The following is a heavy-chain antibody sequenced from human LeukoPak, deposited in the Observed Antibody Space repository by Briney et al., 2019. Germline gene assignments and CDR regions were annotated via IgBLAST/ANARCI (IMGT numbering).Heavy chain of an antibody. CDR3: AIHRTSGSYPGAFDI. CDR1: GYSFTSYW. Sequence: GESLKISCKGSGYSFTSYWIGWVRQMPWKGLEWMGIIYPGDSDTRYSPSFQGQVTISADKSISTAYLQWSSLKASDTAMYYCAIHRTSGSYPGAFDIWGQGTMVTVSS. J-gene: IGHJ3*02. V-gene: IGHV5-51*01. D-gene: IGHD1-26*01. CDR2: IYPGDSDT.